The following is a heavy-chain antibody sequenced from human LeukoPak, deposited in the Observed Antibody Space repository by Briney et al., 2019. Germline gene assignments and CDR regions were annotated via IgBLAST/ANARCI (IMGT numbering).Heavy chain of an antibody. Sequence: SETLSLTCTVSGGSISSGDYYWSWIRQPPGKGLEWFGYIYYSGSTYYNPSLKSRVTISVDTSKNQFSLKLSSVTAADTAVYYCARDNVVVVAATTHYYYYGMDVWGQGTTVTVSS. J-gene: IGHJ6*02. CDR2: IYYSGST. CDR3: ARDNVVVVAATTHYYYYGMDV. D-gene: IGHD2-15*01. V-gene: IGHV4-30-4*01. CDR1: GGSISSGDYY.